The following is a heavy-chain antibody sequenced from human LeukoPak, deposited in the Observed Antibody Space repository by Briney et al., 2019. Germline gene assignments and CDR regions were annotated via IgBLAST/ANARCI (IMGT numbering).Heavy chain of an antibody. CDR3: ARDEGSSGWYVSETLDY. CDR1: GFNFNNYW. CDR2: IKDDGSEE. Sequence: GGSLRLSCAASGFNFNNYWMSWLRQAPGKGLEWVANIKDDGSEEYYVDSVKGRFTIVRDNAYNSLYLQMDSLRAEDTAVYYCARDEGSSGWYVSETLDYWGQGTLVTVSS. J-gene: IGHJ4*02. V-gene: IGHV3-7*01. D-gene: IGHD6-19*01.